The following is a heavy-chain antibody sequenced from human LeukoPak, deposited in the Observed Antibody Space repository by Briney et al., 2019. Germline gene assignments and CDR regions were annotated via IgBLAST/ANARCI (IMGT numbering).Heavy chain of an antibody. Sequence: GASVKVSCKASGYTFTSYYMHWVRQAPGQGLEWMGIINPSGGSTSYAQKFQGRVTMTRDTSTSTVYMELSRLRSDDTAVYYCARWINYGDYVDYWGQGILVAVSS. V-gene: IGHV1-46*01. CDR1: GYTFTSYY. D-gene: IGHD4-17*01. CDR2: INPSGGST. CDR3: ARWINYGDYVDY. J-gene: IGHJ4*02.